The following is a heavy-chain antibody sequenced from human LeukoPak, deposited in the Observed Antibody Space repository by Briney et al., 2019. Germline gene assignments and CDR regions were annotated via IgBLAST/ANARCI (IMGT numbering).Heavy chain of an antibody. V-gene: IGHV1-3*01. Sequence: ASVKVSCKASGYTFTSYAMHWVRQAPGQRLEWMGWINAGNGNTKYSQKFQGRVTITRDTSASTAYMELSSLRSEDTAVYYCARGHYGSGSYYSYGMDVWGQGTTVTVSS. D-gene: IGHD3-10*01. CDR2: INAGNGNT. CDR1: GYTFTSYA. CDR3: ARGHYGSGSYYSYGMDV. J-gene: IGHJ6*02.